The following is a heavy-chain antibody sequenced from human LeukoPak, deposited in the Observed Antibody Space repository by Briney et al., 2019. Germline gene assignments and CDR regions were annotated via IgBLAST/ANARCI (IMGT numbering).Heavy chain of an antibody. Sequence: PGGSLRLSCAASGFTFGDYAMHWVRQAPGKGLEWVSSISWNSGSLGYADSVKGRVTISRDNAKNSVYLQMNSLRAEDTAVYFCARDGHGDGFLTGYSYFGMDVWGQGTTVTVSS. J-gene: IGHJ6*02. D-gene: IGHD3-9*01. CDR3: ARDGHGDGFLTGYSYFGMDV. CDR1: GFTFGDYA. V-gene: IGHV3-9*01. CDR2: ISWNSGSL.